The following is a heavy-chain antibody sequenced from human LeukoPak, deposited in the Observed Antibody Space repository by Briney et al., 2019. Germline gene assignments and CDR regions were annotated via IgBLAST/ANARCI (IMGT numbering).Heavy chain of an antibody. CDR3: ARDTYYYGSGSYSYDY. V-gene: IGHV4-34*01. CDR2: INHSGST. Sequence: PSETLSLTCAVYGGSFSGYYWSWIRQPPGKGLEWIGEINHSGSTNYNPSLKSRVTISVDTSKNQFSLKLSSVTAADTAVYYCARDTYYYGSGSYSYDYWGQGTLVTVSS. CDR1: GGSFSGYY. J-gene: IGHJ4*02. D-gene: IGHD3-10*01.